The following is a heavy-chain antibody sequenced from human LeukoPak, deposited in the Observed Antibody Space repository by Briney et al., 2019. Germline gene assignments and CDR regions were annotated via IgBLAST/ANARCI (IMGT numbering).Heavy chain of an antibody. CDR3: ARRKAAAGSDY. Sequence: SETLSLTCAVYGGSFSGYYWSWIRQPPGKGLEWIGEINHSGNSNYNPSLKSRVTISVDTSKNQVSLKVSSVTAADTAVYYCARRKAAAGSDYWGQGTLVTVSS. D-gene: IGHD6-13*01. CDR1: GGSFSGYY. J-gene: IGHJ4*02. V-gene: IGHV4-34*01. CDR2: INHSGNS.